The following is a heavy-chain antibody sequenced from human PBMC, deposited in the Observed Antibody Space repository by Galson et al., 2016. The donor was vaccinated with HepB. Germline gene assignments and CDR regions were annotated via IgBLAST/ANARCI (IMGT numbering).Heavy chain of an antibody. CDR2: MTPNSGNT. J-gene: IGHJ4*02. V-gene: IGHV1-8*01. CDR3: ARNRAFTGDFDY. Sequence: SVKVSCKASGYTFTNYDFNGVRQATGQGLEWLGWMTPNSGNTGYAQKFQGRLSLTRDISTSTAYMELSSLTSDDTAVYYCARNRAFTGDFDYWGQGTLVTVSS. D-gene: IGHD7-27*01. CDR1: GYTFTNYD.